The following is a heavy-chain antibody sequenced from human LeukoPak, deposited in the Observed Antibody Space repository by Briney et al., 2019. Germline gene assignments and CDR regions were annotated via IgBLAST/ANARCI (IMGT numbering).Heavy chain of an antibody. J-gene: IGHJ5*02. CDR2: IYHSGST. CDR3: AMQVGIYGDYNNWFDP. D-gene: IGHD4-17*01. V-gene: IGHV4-4*02. Sequence: PSETLSLTCAVSGGSISSSNWWSWVRQPPGKGLEWIGEIYHSGSTNYNPSLKSRATMSLDSSKNQFSLRLTSVTAADMAVYYCAMQVGIYGDYNNWFDPWGQGARVTVSS. CDR1: GGSISSSNW.